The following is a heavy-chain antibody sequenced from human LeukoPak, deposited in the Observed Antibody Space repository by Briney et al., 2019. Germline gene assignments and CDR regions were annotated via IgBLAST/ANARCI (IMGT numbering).Heavy chain of an antibody. CDR1: GGTFSSYA. Sequence: SVKVSCKASGGTFSSYAISWVRQAPGQGLEWMGRIIPILGIANYAQKFQGRVTITADKSTSTAYMELSSLRSEDTAVYYCARRTGSRGNYYYGMDVWGQGTTVTVSS. V-gene: IGHV1-69*04. CDR3: ARRTGSRGNYYYGMDV. D-gene: IGHD3/OR15-3a*01. J-gene: IGHJ6*02. CDR2: IIPILGIA.